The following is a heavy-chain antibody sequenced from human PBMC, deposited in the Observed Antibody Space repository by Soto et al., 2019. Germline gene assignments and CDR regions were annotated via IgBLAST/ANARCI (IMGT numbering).Heavy chain of an antibody. D-gene: IGHD3-10*01. J-gene: IGHJ4*02. CDR2: ISGSGGST. V-gene: IGHV3-23*01. Sequence: GSLRLSCAASGFTFSSYAMSWLRQAPGKGLEWVSSISGSGGSTYYADSVKGRFTISRDNSKNTLYLQMNSLRAEDTAVYYCAKLLWFGELWEYWGQGTLVTVSS. CDR1: GFTFSSYA. CDR3: AKLLWFGELWEY.